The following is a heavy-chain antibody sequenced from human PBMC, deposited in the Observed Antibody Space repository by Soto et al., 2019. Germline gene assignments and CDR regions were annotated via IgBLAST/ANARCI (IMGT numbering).Heavy chain of an antibody. CDR2: IKQDGSEK. Sequence: GGSLRLSCAASGFTFSSYWMSWVRQAPGKGLEWVANIKQDGSEKYYVDSVKGRFTISRDNAKNSLYLQMNSLRAEDTAVYYCARYKDYYGSGSYYFDYWGQGTLVTVSS. CDR1: GFTFSSYW. CDR3: ARYKDYYGSGSYYFDY. J-gene: IGHJ4*02. D-gene: IGHD3-10*01. V-gene: IGHV3-7*03.